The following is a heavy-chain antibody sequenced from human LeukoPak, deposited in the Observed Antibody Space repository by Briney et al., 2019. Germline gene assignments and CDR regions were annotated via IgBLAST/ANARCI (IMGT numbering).Heavy chain of an antibody. CDR2: IYPGGSDT. D-gene: IGHD6-13*01. Sequence: GESLKISCKVSGYLFTNYYIGWVRQTPGEGLQWMGVIYPGGSDTRYSPSFQGQVTISADKSISTAYLQWSSLKASDTAIYYCARAASGTARFDFWGQGTLVTVSS. CDR1: GYLFTNYY. CDR3: ARAASGTARFDF. J-gene: IGHJ4*02. V-gene: IGHV5-51*01.